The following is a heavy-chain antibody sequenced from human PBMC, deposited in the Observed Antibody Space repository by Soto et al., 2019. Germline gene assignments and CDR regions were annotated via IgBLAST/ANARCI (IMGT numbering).Heavy chain of an antibody. V-gene: IGHV3-66*04. Sequence: PGGSLRLSCAASGFPVSSNYMSWVRQAPGKGLEWVSVIYSGGSTYYADSVKGRFTISRDNSKNTLYLQMNSLRAEDTAVYYCARHSEGRDCSGGSCYLPYYYYGMDVWGQGTTVTVSS. CDR1: GFPVSSNY. CDR3: ARHSEGRDCSGGSCYLPYYYYGMDV. J-gene: IGHJ6*02. CDR2: IYSGGST. D-gene: IGHD2-15*01.